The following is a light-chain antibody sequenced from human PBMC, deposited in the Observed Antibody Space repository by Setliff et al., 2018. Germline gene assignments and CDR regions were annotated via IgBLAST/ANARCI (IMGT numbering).Light chain of an antibody. Sequence: QSALAQPPSASGSPGQSVTISCVGPSIGVSGYDYVSWYQQHPGKAPQLIIYDVTKRPSGVPDRFSGSRSGNTASLTVSGLQVEDEADYYCSSYTGNTFIFAAGTKVTVL. CDR1: SIGVSGYDY. J-gene: IGLJ1*01. V-gene: IGLV2-8*01. CDR3: SSYTGNTFI. CDR2: DVT.